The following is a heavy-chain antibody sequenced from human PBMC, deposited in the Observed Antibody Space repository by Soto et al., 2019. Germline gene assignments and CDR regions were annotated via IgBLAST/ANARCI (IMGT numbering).Heavy chain of an antibody. D-gene: IGHD1-7*01. V-gene: IGHV3-30-3*01. CDR3: ARGRTGTSAAGY. CDR2: ISYDGSNK. CDR1: GFTFSSYA. Sequence: PGGSLRLSCAASGFTFSSYAMHWVRQAPGKGLEWVAVISYDGSNKYYADSVKGRFTISRDNSKNTLYLQMNSLRAEDTAVCYCARGRTGTSAAGYWGQGTLVTVSS. J-gene: IGHJ4*02.